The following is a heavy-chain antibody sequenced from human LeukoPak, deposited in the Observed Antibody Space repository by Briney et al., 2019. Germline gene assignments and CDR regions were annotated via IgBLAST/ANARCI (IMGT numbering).Heavy chain of an antibody. CDR1: GGSISSYY. J-gene: IGHJ4*02. D-gene: IGHD2-8*01. Sequence: SETLSLTCTVSGGSISSYYWSWIRQPPGKGLEWIGYMQYTGSTNYNPSLKSRVTISLDSSNSQLSLKLKSVTAADTAVYFCARARHFNGPYNVYFDYWGQGTLVTVSS. V-gene: IGHV4-59*01. CDR3: ARARHFNGPYNVYFDY. CDR2: MQYTGST.